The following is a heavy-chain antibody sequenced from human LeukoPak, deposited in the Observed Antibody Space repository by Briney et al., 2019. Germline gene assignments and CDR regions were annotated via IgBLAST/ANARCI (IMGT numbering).Heavy chain of an antibody. CDR1: GYTFTSYY. CDR3: ARDSRITIFGVVIPHNWFGP. D-gene: IGHD3-3*01. J-gene: IGHJ5*02. Sequence: GASVKVSCKASGYTFTSYYMHWVRQAPGQGLEWMGIINPSGGSTSYAQKFQGRVTMTRDTSTSTVYMELSSLRSEDTAVYYCARDSRITIFGVVIPHNWFGPWGQGTLVTVSS. V-gene: IGHV1-46*01. CDR2: INPSGGST.